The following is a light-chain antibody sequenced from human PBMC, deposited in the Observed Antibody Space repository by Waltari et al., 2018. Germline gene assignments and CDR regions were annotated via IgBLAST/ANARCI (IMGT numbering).Light chain of an antibody. J-gene: IGLJ1*01. CDR2: EGS. V-gene: IGLV2-23*01. CDR3: CSYAGSSTYV. CDR1: SSDVGSNNL. Sequence: QSALTQPASVSGSPGQSITISCTGTSSDVGSNNLVPWYQQHPGKAPKLMIYEGSKRPSGVSNRFSGSKSGNTASLTISGLQAEDEADYYCCSYAGSSTYVFGTGTKDTVL.